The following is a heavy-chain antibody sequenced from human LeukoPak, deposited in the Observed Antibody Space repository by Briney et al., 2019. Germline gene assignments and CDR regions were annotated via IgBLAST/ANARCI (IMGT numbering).Heavy chain of an antibody. CDR2: IYYSGST. CDR1: GGSISSYY. D-gene: IGHD6-13*01. V-gene: IGHV4-59*12. CDR3: ARKDPAAAGCLAD. J-gene: IGHJ4*02. Sequence: PSETLSLTCTVSGGSISSYYWSWIRQPPGKGLEWIGYIYYSGSTNYNPSLKSRVTISVDTSKNQFSLKLSSVTAADTAVYYCARKDPAAAGCLADWGQGTLVTVSS.